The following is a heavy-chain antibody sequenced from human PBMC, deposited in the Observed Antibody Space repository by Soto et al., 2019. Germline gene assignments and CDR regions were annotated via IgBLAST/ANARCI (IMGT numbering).Heavy chain of an antibody. V-gene: IGHV3-23*01. Sequence: EVQLLESGGGLVQPGGSLRLSCAAPGFSFRNYAMSWVRQAPGKGLGWISTLTGSSSNTYYADSVKGRFAISRDNSRNTLYLQMHSLTAEDTAVYYCANGRATYGLLTHDYWGQGTLVTVSS. D-gene: IGHD3-9*01. CDR3: ANGRATYGLLTHDY. J-gene: IGHJ4*02. CDR1: GFSFRNYA. CDR2: LTGSSSNT.